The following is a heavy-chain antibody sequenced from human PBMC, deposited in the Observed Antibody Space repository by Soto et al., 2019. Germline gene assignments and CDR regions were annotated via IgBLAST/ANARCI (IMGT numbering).Heavy chain of an antibody. CDR3: ARADSSGYTNPFDY. CDR1: GGSISSGGYY. V-gene: IGHV4-31*03. Sequence: LSLTCTVSGGSISSGGYYWSWIRQHPGKGLEWIGYIYYSGSTYYNPSLKSRVTISVDTSKNQFSLKLSSVTAADTAVYYCARADSSGYTNPFDYWGQGTLVTVSS. J-gene: IGHJ4*02. D-gene: IGHD3-22*01. CDR2: IYYSGST.